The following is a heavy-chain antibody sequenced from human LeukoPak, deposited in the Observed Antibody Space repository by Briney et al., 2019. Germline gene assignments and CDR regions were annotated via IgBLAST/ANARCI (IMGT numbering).Heavy chain of an antibody. CDR2: IYSGGST. Sequence: QSGGSLRLSCAASGFTVSSNYMSWVRQAPGKGLEWVSVIYSGGSTYYADSVKGRFTISRDNSKNTLYLQMNSLRAEDTAVYYCATFRGYSYGYEENYWGQGTLVTVSS. CDR3: ATFRGYSYGYEENY. CDR1: GFTVSSNY. J-gene: IGHJ4*02. V-gene: IGHV3-66*01. D-gene: IGHD5-18*01.